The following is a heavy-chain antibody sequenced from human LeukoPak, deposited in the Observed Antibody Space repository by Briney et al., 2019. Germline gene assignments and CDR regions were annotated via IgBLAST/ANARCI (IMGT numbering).Heavy chain of an antibody. V-gene: IGHV3-7*01. CDR3: AGDQSPQIDGIYYDAFDI. CDR2: RKRDGSLT. Sequence: PGGSLRLSCAASGFAFSTYWMTWVRQAPGKGLEWVANRKRDGSLTHYVDSVKGRFTISRDNAKNSLYLQMNSLRVDDSAVYYCAGDQSPQIDGIYYDAFDIWGQGTMVTVAS. CDR1: GFAFSTYW. D-gene: IGHD1-26*01. J-gene: IGHJ3*02.